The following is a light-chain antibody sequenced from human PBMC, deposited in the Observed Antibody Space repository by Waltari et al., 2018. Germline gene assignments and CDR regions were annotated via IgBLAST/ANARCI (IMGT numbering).Light chain of an antibody. V-gene: IGKV1-5*03. Sequence: DIQMTQSPSTLSASVGDRVPITFRASQNINDWLAWYQQKPGKAPKVLIYKASNLESGVPSRFSGSGSGTDFTLTISSLQPDDFATYYCQQYNTYTYTFGQGTKLEIK. CDR2: KAS. CDR3: QQYNTYTYT. CDR1: QNINDW. J-gene: IGKJ2*01.